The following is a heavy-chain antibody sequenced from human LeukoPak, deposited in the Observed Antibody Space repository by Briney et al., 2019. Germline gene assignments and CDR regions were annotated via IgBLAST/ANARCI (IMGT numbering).Heavy chain of an antibody. CDR1: GYTFTIYY. V-gene: IGHV1-2*02. D-gene: IGHD1-26*01. J-gene: IGHJ4*02. CDR3: AREGKIVGASFDY. CDR2: IYPNSGGA. Sequence: DSLKVSCKASGYTFTIYYIHWVRQAPGQGLEWMGSIYPNSGGANYAQNFQGRVTLTRDTSSSTAHLELTRLRSDDTAVYYCAREGKIVGASFDYWGQGTLVTVS.